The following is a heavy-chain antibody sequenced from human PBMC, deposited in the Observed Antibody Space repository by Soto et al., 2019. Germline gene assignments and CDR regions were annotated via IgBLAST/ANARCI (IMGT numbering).Heavy chain of an antibody. Sequence: QVQLVQSGAEEKKPGASVKVSCKASGYTFTSYAMHWVRQAPGQRLEWMGWINAGNGNTKYSQKFQGRVTITRDTSASTAEMELSSMRSEDTAVYYCARAVAVPAAFDYWGQGTLVTVSS. CDR2: INAGNGNT. J-gene: IGHJ4*02. CDR3: ARAVAVPAAFDY. D-gene: IGHD6-19*01. CDR1: GYTFTSYA. V-gene: IGHV1-3*05.